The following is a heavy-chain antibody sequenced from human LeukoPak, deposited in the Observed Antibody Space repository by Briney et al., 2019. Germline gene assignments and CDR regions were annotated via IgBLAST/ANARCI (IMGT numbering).Heavy chain of an antibody. CDR3: ARDGGPGAFDY. CDR1: AFTFSTYW. Sequence: GGSLRLSCAASAFTFSTYWMYWVRQAPGRGLVWVSRISFDGASRNYADSVKGRFTISRDNSNNTMFLQMDSLRGEDTAIYYCARDGGPGAFDYWGQGTLVTVSS. J-gene: IGHJ4*02. D-gene: IGHD1-1*01. CDR2: ISFDGASR. V-gene: IGHV3-74*01.